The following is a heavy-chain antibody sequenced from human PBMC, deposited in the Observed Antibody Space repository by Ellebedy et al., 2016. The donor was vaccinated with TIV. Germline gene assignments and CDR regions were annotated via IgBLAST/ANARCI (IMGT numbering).Heavy chain of an antibody. CDR2: INPSGGST. J-gene: IGHJ6*02. Sequence: ASVKVSCKASGYTFTSYYLHWVRQAPGQGLEWMGIINPSGGSTTYAQSLQGRVTMTRDKSTSTVYMELSSLRSEDTAVYYCARTPRTYYYNMDVWGQGTTVTVSS. CDR3: ARTPRTYYYNMDV. V-gene: IGHV1-46*04. CDR1: GYTFTSYY.